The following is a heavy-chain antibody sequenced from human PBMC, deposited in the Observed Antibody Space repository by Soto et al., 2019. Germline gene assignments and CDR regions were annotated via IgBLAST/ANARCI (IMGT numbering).Heavy chain of an antibody. CDR2: INPNGGVT. Sequence: QGQLVQSGAEVRKPGASVTVSCRSSGDSFNDYYIHWVRQCPGQGFEWMGWINPNGGVTKYAQKFQGWVSMTRDTSIRTVYMQLSRLRSDDTAVYYCARESGGATATLDYYYFYMDVWGTGTTVTVSS. J-gene: IGHJ6*03. CDR3: ARESGGATATLDYYYFYMDV. V-gene: IGHV1-2*04. D-gene: IGHD5-12*01. CDR1: GDSFNDYY.